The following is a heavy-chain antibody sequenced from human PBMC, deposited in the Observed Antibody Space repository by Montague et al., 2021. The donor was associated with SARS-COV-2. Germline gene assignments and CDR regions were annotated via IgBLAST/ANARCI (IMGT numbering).Heavy chain of an antibody. V-gene: IGHV2-5*02. CDR3: ARYTSRMYGSFDY. CDR1: GFSLNTNGMG. J-gene: IGHJ4*02. Sequence: PALVKPTQTLTLTCTVSGFSLNTNGMGVGWIRQLPGEAPAWLALIYWDDDKRYSPSLKTRLTITKDTSRNQVVLTMTNVDPGDTGTYFCARYTSRMYGSFDYGGGGALVSVSS. CDR2: IYWDDDK. D-gene: IGHD3-16*02.